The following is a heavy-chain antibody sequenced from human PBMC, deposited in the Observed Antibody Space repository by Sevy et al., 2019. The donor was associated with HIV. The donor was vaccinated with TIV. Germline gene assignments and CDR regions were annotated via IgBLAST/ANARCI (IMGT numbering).Heavy chain of an antibody. D-gene: IGHD6-13*01. Sequence: GGSLRLSCVASGFTFSDYDMYWVRQSPGRGLEWIAYTTGSGRNRYYADSVKGRFIISRDNAKSSVFLEMNTLRDEDTALYYCAREQLASAGGGLDHWGQRILVTVSS. CDR1: GFTFSDYD. CDR2: TTGSGRNR. CDR3: AREQLASAGGGLDH. J-gene: IGHJ5*02. V-gene: IGHV3-48*03.